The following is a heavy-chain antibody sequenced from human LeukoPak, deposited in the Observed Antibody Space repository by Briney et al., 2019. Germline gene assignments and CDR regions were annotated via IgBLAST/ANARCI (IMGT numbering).Heavy chain of an antibody. J-gene: IGHJ3*02. V-gene: IGHV3-21*01. CDR2: ISSSSSYI. D-gene: IGHD1-26*01. CDR3: ARGSGSANAFDI. CDR1: GFTFSSYS. Sequence: PGGSLRLSCAASGFTFSSYSMNWVRQAPGKGLEWVSSISSSSSYIYFADSVKGRFTISRDSAKNSLYLQMNSLRAEDTAVYYCARGSGSANAFDIWGQGTMVTVSS.